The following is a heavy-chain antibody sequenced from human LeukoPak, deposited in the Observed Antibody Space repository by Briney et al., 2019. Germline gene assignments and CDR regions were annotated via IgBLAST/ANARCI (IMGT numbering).Heavy chain of an antibody. D-gene: IGHD6-19*01. CDR3: TRDSGRFRLDY. J-gene: IGHJ4*02. CDR2: TSSSSSYI. CDR1: GFTFSSYS. V-gene: IGHV3-21*01. Sequence: PGGSLRLSCAASGFTFSSYSMNWVRQAPGKGLEWVSSTSSSSSYIYYADSVKGRFTVSRDNAKNSLYLQMNSLRVEDTAVYYCTRDSGRFRLDYWGQGTLVTVSS.